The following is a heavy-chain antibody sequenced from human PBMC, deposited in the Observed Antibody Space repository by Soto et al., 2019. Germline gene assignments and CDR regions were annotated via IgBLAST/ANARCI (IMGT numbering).Heavy chain of an antibody. CDR1: GYTFSSYD. J-gene: IGHJ6*02. CDR2: MNPNSGNT. V-gene: IGHV1-8*01. Sequence: QVQLVQSGAEVKKPGASVKVSCKASGYTFSSYDINWVRQATGQGLEWMGWMNPNSGNTGYAQKFQGRVTMTRDTSISTAYMELISRRSEDTAVDYCARGLYYYGMDVSGQGTTVTVSS. CDR3: ARGLYYYGMDV.